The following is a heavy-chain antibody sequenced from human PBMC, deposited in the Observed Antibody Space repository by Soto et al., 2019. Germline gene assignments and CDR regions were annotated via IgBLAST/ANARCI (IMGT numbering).Heavy chain of an antibody. V-gene: IGHV1-69*02. CDR2: IIPILGIA. CDR1: GGTFSSYT. J-gene: IGHJ4*02. Sequence: QVQLVQSGAEVKKPGSSVKVSCKASGGTFSSYTISWVRQAPGQGLEWMGRIIPILGIANYAQKFQGRVTITADKSTSTAYMELSSLRSEDTAVSYCARSAVVAARTTDYWGQGTLVTVSS. D-gene: IGHD2-15*01. CDR3: ARSAVVAARTTDY.